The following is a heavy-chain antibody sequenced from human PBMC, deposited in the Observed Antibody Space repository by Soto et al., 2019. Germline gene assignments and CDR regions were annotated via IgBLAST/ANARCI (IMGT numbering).Heavy chain of an antibody. Sequence: SETLSLTCTVSGGSMNNHYWGWIRQPPGKGLEWIGYIFSSGSSNYSPSLESRLTISVDASSNHFSLKLRSVTAADTAVYYCARYGNYELDYFYYWGQGTLVTVSS. J-gene: IGHJ4*02. CDR2: IFSSGSS. CDR3: ARYGNYELDYFYY. V-gene: IGHV4-59*11. CDR1: GGSMNNHY. D-gene: IGHD4-4*01.